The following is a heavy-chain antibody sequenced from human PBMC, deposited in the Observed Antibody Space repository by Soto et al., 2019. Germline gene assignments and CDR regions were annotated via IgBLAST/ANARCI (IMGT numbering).Heavy chain of an antibody. D-gene: IGHD6-13*01. CDR3: AHSFWWVVAAAGTHWFDP. J-gene: IGHJ5*02. Sequence: QITLKESGPTLVKPTQTLTLTCTFSGFSLSTSGVGVGWIRQPPGKALEWLALIYWDDDKRYSPSLKSRLTITKDPSKNQVVLTMTNMDPVDTATYYCAHSFWWVVAAAGTHWFDPWGQGTLVTVSS. CDR1: GFSLSTSGVG. CDR2: IYWDDDK. V-gene: IGHV2-5*02.